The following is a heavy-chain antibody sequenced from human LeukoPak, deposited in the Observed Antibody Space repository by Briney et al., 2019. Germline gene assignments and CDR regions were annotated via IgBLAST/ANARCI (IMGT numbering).Heavy chain of an antibody. CDR3: AGGRSWSLDY. V-gene: IGHV3-64*01. CDR1: GLTFITYR. J-gene: IGHJ4*02. Sequence: PGGSLRLSCAASGLTFITYRMHWVRQAAGKGLEYVSSITSNGVGTYYAFSVKGRFTIYRDNSQHPLSLEMGSLRAEDMAVYCCAGGRSWSLDYWGQGTLVTVSS. CDR2: ITSNGVGT. D-gene: IGHD6-13*01.